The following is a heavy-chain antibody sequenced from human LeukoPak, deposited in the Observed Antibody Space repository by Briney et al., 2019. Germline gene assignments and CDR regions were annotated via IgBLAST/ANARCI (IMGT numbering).Heavy chain of an antibody. CDR2: TNPKSGYT. J-gene: IGHJ4*02. CDR3: ARSSYYYGSGRFDY. V-gene: IGHV1-8*01. D-gene: IGHD3-10*01. CDR1: GYTFTSYD. Sequence: ASVKVSCKASGYTFTSYDINWVRQATGQGLEWMGWTNPKSGYTGYVQKFQGRVTMTRNTSISTAYMELSSLRSEDTAVYYCARSSYYYGSGRFDYWGQGTLVTVSS.